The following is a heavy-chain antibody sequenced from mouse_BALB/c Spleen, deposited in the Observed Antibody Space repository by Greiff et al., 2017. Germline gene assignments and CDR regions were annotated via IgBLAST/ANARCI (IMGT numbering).Heavy chain of an antibody. V-gene: IGHV1-14*01. J-gene: IGHJ4*01. Sequence: VQLMQSGPELVKPGASVKMSCKASGYTFTSYVMHWVKQTPGQGLEWIGYINPYNDGTKYNEKFKGKATLTTDKSSSTAYMELSSLTSEDSAVDYCARQGTTVVADYWGQGTAVTVSS. CDR2: INPYNDGT. CDR3: ARQGTTVVADY. CDR1: GYTFTSYV. D-gene: IGHD1-1*01.